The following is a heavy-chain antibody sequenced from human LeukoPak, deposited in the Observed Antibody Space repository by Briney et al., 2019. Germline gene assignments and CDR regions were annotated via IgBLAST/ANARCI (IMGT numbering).Heavy chain of an antibody. CDR3: ARRGTLWTIDY. V-gene: IGHV5-51*01. CDR2: IYPGDSDT. Sequence: GESLKISGRGSGYSFTSYWIGGVRQMPGKGLEWMGIIYPGDSDTRYSPSFQGQATIPADKSISTAYLQWSSLKASDTAMYYCARRGTLWTIDYWGQGTLVTVSS. D-gene: IGHD5-18*01. J-gene: IGHJ4*02. CDR1: GYSFTSYW.